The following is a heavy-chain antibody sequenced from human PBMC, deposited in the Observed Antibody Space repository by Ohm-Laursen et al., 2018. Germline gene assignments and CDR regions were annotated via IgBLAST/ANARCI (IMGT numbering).Heavy chain of an antibody. J-gene: IGHJ4*02. CDR2: IHSGGST. D-gene: IGHD1-26*01. CDR3: ARVWVGASGSDY. CDR1: GFTFSSYA. V-gene: IGHV3-53*01. Sequence: GSLRLSCAASGFTFSSYAMSWVRQAPGKGLEWVSAIHSGGSTYYADSVKGRFTISRDNSKNTLYLQMNSLRAEDTAVYYCARVWVGASGSDYWGQGTLVTVSS.